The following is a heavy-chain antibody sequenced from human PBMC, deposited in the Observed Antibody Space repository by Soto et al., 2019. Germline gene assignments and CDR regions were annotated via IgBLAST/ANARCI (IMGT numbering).Heavy chain of an antibody. CDR1: GYTFTSYA. CDR2: INAGYGNT. J-gene: IGHJ6*02. Sequence: QVQLVQSGAEVKKPGASVKVSCKASGYTFTSYAMHWVRQTPGQRLEWMGWINAGYGNTKYSQKFQGRVTITRDTSASTAYMELSSLRSEDTAVYYCASSYSNYALIDYYYYGMDVWGQGTTVTVSS. V-gene: IGHV1-3*01. CDR3: ASSYSNYALIDYYYYGMDV. D-gene: IGHD4-4*01.